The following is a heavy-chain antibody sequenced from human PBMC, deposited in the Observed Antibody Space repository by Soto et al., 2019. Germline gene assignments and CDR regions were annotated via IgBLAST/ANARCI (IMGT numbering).Heavy chain of an antibody. CDR3: AKGGGGDHGY. Sequence: QLVESEGGLVQPGGSLRLSCEASGFIFTTSDMSWVRQAPGKGLEWVSSITTTGDTTHYADSVRGRFTISRDNARNTVFLEMKSRRVDDTAVYYCAKGGGGDHGYWGQGTLVAVSS. D-gene: IGHD2-21*02. CDR1: GFIFTTSD. J-gene: IGHJ4*02. CDR2: ITTTGDTT. V-gene: IGHV3-23*04.